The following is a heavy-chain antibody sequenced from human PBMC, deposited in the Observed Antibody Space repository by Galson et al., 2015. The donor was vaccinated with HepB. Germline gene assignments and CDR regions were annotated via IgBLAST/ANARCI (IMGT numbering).Heavy chain of an antibody. CDR3: ARGSGRYSFDY. D-gene: IGHD1-26*01. Sequence: SLRLSCAASRFTFSNYAMDWVRQAPGKGLEWVSVISGSGATTYYADSVKGRFTISRDNSKSTLYLQMNSLRVEDTAVYYCARGSGRYSFDYWGQGTLVTVSS. CDR1: RFTFSNYA. J-gene: IGHJ4*02. V-gene: IGHV3-23*01. CDR2: ISGSGATT.